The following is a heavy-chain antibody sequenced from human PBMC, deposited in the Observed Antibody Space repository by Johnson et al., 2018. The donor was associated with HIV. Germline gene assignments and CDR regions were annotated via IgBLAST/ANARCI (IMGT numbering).Heavy chain of an antibody. CDR1: GFTFSNAW. Sequence: VQLVESGGGLVKPGGSLRLSCAASGFTFSNAWMSWVRQAPGKGLEWVSVIYSGGSTYYADSVKGRFTISRDNSKNTLYLQMNSLRAEDTAVYYCARRSSGWYGAFDIWGQGTMVTVSS. V-gene: IGHV3-66*01. J-gene: IGHJ3*02. CDR3: ARRSSGWYGAFDI. CDR2: IYSGGST. D-gene: IGHD6-19*01.